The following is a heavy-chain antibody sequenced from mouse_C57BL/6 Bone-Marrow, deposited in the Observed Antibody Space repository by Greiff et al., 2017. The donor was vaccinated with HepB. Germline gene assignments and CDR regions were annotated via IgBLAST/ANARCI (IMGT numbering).Heavy chain of an antibody. D-gene: IGHD1-1*01. J-gene: IGHJ1*03. CDR2: INPYNGDT. V-gene: IGHV1-20*01. CDR1: GYSFTGYF. CDR3: ARGGYYYGSSHYWYFDV. Sequence: EVQLQQSGPELVKPGDSVKISCKASGYSFTGYFMNWVMQSHGKSLEWIGRINPYNGDTFYNQKFKGKATLTVDKSSSTAHMELRSLTSEDSAVYYCARGGYYYGSSHYWYFDVWGTGTTVTVSS.